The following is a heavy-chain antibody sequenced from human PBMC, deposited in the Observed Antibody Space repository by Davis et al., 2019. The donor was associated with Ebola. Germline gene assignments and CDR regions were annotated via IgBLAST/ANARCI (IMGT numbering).Heavy chain of an antibody. Sequence: PSETLSLTCTVSGGSITTSYWSWIRQPPGKGLEWIGYVYNSGSTRYSPSLTSRVTISMATSKNQFSRKLSSVTAADTALYFCARNEYSGGYLAYWGQGALVTVSS. V-gene: IGHV4-59*08. J-gene: IGHJ4*02. CDR1: GGSITTSY. D-gene: IGHD3-22*01. CDR3: ARNEYSGGYLAY. CDR2: VYNSGST.